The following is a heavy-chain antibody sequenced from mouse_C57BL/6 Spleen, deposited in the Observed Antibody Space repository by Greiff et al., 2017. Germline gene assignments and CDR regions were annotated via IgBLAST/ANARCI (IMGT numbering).Heavy chain of an antibody. CDR1: GYTFTSYW. Sequence: QVQLQQPGAELVKPGASVKMSCKASGYTFTSYWITWVKQRPGQGLEWIGDIYPGSGSTNYNEKFKSKATLTVDTSASTAYMQLSSLTYEDSAVYDVAKGRFYDGYCFAYWGQGTLVTVSA. CDR3: AKGRFYDGYCFAY. V-gene: IGHV1-55*01. J-gene: IGHJ3*01. D-gene: IGHD2-3*01. CDR2: IYPGSGST.